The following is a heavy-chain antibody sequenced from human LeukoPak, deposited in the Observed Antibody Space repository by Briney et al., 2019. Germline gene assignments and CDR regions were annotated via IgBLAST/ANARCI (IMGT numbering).Heavy chain of an antibody. J-gene: IGHJ5*02. CDR3: ARDGTTVTTSPFDP. D-gene: IGHD4-17*01. CDR2: IYYSGST. Sequence: PSETLSLTCTVSGDSISSYYWSWIRQPPGKGLEWIGSIYYSGSTYYNPSLKSRVTISVDTSKNQFSLKLSSVTAADTAVYYCARDGTTVTTSPFDPWGQGTLVTVSS. CDR1: GDSISSYY. V-gene: IGHV4-39*07.